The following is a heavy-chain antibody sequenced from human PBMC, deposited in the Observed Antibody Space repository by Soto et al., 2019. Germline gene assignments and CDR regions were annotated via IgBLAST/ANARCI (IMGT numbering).Heavy chain of an antibody. D-gene: IGHD2-2*01. J-gene: IGHJ5*01. V-gene: IGHV1-2*02. CDR1: GYIFTGYY. CDR2: INPNSGDT. CDR3: ARPFCSSNSGHNRFDS. Sequence: ASVKVSCKASGYIFTGYYINWVRQAPGQGLEWMGWINPNSGDTSFLQKFQGRVSMTTDTSINTAYMELSRVTSDDTAVYYCARPFCSSNSGHNRFDSWGQATLVTVSS.